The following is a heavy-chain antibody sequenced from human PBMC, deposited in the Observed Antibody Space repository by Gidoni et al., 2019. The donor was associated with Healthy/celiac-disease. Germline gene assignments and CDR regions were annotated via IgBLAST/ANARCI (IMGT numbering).Heavy chain of an antibody. CDR2: INPNSGGT. CDR3: ARSGRSAVAGDGLDV. V-gene: IGHV1-2*04. Sequence: QVQLVQSGAEVKKPGASVKVSCKASGYPFPGYYMHWVRQAPGQGLEWMGWINPNSGGTNYAQKFQGWVTMTRDTSISTAYMERSRLRSDDTAVYYCARSGRSAVAGDGLDVWGQGTTVTVSS. D-gene: IGHD6-19*01. J-gene: IGHJ6*02. CDR1: GYPFPGYY.